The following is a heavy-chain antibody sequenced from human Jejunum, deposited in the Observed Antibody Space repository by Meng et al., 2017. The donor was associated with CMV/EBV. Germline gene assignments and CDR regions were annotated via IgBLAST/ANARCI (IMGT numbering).Heavy chain of an antibody. CDR1: TFGDFA. J-gene: IGHJ4*02. V-gene: IGHV3-49*04. CDR2: IRSKAYGGTT. CDR3: TRDPYRVDTAMVGDY. D-gene: IGHD5-18*01. Sequence: TFGDFAMSLVRQAPGKGLEWVGFIRSKAYGGTTEYAASVKGRFTISRDDSKSIAYLQMNSLKTEDTAVYYCTRDPYRVDTAMVGDYWGQGTLVTVSS.